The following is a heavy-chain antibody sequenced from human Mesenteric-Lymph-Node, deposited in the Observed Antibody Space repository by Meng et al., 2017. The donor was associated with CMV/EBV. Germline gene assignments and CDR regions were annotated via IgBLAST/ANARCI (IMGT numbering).Heavy chain of an antibody. CDR2: ISSSGSTI. Sequence: GESLKISCAASGFTFSDYYMSWIRQAPGKGLEWVSYISSSGSTIYYADSVKGRFTISRDNAKNSLYLQMNSLRAEDTAVYYCARERRGGHFDYWGQGTLVTVS. CDR3: ARERRGGHFDY. CDR1: GFTFSDYY. V-gene: IGHV3-11*04. J-gene: IGHJ4*02. D-gene: IGHD3-16*01.